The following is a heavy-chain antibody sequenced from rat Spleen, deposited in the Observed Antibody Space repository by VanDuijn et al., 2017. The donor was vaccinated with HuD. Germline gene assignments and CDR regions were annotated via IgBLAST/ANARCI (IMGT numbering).Heavy chain of an antibody. V-gene: IGHV2-72*01. CDR1: GFSLISYH. Sequence: QVQLKESGPGLVQSSQTLSLTCTVSGFSLISYHISWVRQPPGKSLVWMGTIWAGGSTNYNSAVQSRLSISRDTSKSQVFLKMNSLQPEDTGTYYCARGEEYYDGTYYYDVMDAWGQGASVTVSS. CDR2: IWAGGST. CDR3: ARGEEYYDGTYYYDVMDA. J-gene: IGHJ4*01. D-gene: IGHD1-12*02.